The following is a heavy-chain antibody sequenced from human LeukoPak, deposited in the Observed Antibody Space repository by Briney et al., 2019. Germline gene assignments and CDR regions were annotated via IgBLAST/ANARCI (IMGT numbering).Heavy chain of an antibody. D-gene: IGHD3-22*01. J-gene: IGHJ4*02. CDR2: IYSGGST. CDR1: GFTVSDNC. CDR3: ARERIGRYYYDSSGQFDY. V-gene: IGHV3-66*01. Sequence: GGSLRLSCAASGFTVSDNCMYWVRQAPGKGLEWVSVIYSGGSTYYADSVKGRFTISRDNSKNTLYLQLNSLRAEDTAVYYCARERIGRYYYDSSGQFDYWGQGTLVTVSS.